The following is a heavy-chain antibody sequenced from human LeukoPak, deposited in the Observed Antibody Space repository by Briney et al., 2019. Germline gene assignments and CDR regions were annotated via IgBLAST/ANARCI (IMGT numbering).Heavy chain of an antibody. V-gene: IGHV3-30*04. CDR3: ARDRHSGSSLVYFDY. Sequence: PGGSLRLSCAASGFAFSSYAMHWVRQAPGKGLEWLAVVSAHGVDKFYADSVKGRFTISKDTSKNTLSLQMNSLRAEDTAVYYCARDRHSGSSLVYFDYWGQGTLVTVSS. CDR1: GFAFSSYA. D-gene: IGHD1-26*01. CDR2: VSAHGVDK. J-gene: IGHJ4*02.